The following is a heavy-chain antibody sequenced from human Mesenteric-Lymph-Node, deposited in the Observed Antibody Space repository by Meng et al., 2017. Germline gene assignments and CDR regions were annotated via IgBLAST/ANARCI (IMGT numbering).Heavy chain of an antibody. Sequence: LTCAASGFTFDDFAMHWVRQVPGKGLEWVSGITWNGGSTDYAESVRGRFTISRDNAKNSLYLQMDSLRPEDTALYYCAKDRLYSGTYCEMNYWGQGTLVTVSS. D-gene: IGHD1-26*01. CDR1: GFTFDDFA. J-gene: IGHJ4*02. CDR3: AKDRLYSGTYCEMNY. V-gene: IGHV3-9*01. CDR2: ITWNGGST.